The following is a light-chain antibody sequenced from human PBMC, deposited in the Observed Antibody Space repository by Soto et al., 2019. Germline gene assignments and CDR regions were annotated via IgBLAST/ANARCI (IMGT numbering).Light chain of an antibody. Sequence: DIQMTQSPSSLSASVGDRVTITCRASQSITTYLNWHQQKPGKAPKLLIYAASTLQSGVPSRFSGGGSGTDFTLTISSLQPEDFATYYCQQSYTIPYTFGQGTKLEIK. CDR3: QQSYTIPYT. CDR1: QSITTY. J-gene: IGKJ2*01. V-gene: IGKV1-39*01. CDR2: AAS.